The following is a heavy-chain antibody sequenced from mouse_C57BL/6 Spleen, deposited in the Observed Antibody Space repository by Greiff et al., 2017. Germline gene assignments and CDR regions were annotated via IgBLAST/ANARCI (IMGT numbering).Heavy chain of an antibody. V-gene: IGHV1-69*01. Sequence: VQLQQPGAELVMPGASVKLSCKASGYTFTSYWMHWVKQRPGQGLEWIGEIDPSDSYTNYNPKFKGKSTVTVDKSSSTAYMQLSSLTSEDSAVYYCARRDYYGSSYDWYFDVWGTGTTVTVSS. J-gene: IGHJ1*03. D-gene: IGHD1-1*01. CDR2: IDPSDSYT. CDR3: ARRDYYGSSYDWYFDV. CDR1: GYTFTSYW.